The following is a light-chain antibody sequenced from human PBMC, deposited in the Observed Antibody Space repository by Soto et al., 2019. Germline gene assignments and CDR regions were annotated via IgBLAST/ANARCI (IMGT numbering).Light chain of an antibody. CDR2: DVS. CDR1: SSDVGAYNS. Sequence: QSVLTQPASVSGSPGQSITISCTGTSSDVGAYNSVAWYQHNPGKAPKLMIYDVSNRPSGVSSRFSGSKSANTASLSISGLQADDKADYYCSSYTSSSTLVFGTGTKLTVL. V-gene: IGLV2-14*01. CDR3: SSYTSSSTLV. J-gene: IGLJ1*01.